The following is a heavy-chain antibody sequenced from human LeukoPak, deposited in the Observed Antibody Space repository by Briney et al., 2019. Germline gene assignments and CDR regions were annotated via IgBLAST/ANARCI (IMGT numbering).Heavy chain of an antibody. J-gene: IGHJ4*02. V-gene: IGHV4-30-2*01. CDR2: IYHSGST. D-gene: IGHD2-15*01. Sequence: TLSLTCAVSGGSISSGGYSWSWIRQPPGKGLEWIGYIYHSGSTYYNPSLKSRVTISVDRSKNQFSLKLSSVTAADTAVYYCARGDVGYCSGGSCPPSHFDYWGQGTLVTVSS. CDR3: ARGDVGYCSGGSCPPSHFDY. CDR1: GGSISSGGYS.